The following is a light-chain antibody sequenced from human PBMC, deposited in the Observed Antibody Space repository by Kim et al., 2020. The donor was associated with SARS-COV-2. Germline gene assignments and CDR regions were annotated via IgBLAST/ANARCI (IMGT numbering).Light chain of an antibody. CDR2: AVS. CDR1: NSDIGRYNY. V-gene: IGLV2-8*01. Sequence: GQACTIDCTGTNSDIGRYNYVAWSQNHPGRAPKRRIYAVSRRPSGVPDRFSGSKSGNTASLTVSGLQAEDEADYYCSSYTGCNTLIFGGGTQLTVL. J-gene: IGLJ2*01. CDR3: SSYTGCNTLI.